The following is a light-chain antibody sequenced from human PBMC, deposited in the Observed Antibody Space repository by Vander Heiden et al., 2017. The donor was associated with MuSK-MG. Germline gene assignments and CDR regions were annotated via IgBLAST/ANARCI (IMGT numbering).Light chain of an antibody. CDR3: QQYNNWPPLFT. CDR1: QSVSSN. CDR2: GAS. J-gene: IGKJ3*01. Sequence: IVMPQSPATLSVSPGNRATLSCRASQSVSSNLAWYQQKPGQAPRLLIYGASTRATGIPARFSGSGSGTEFTLTISSRQSEDFAVYYCQQYNNWPPLFTFGHGTKVDIK. V-gene: IGKV3-15*01.